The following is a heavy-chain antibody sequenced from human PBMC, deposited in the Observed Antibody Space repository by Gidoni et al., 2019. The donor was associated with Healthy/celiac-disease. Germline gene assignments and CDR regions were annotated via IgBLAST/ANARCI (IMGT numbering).Heavy chain of an antibody. CDR1: GYTFTSYS. CDR2: INTNTGNP. D-gene: IGHD5-12*01. J-gene: IGHJ3*02. V-gene: IGHV7-4-1*02. CDR3: ARDGGQRSGYAHDAFDI. Sequence: QVQLVHSGSELKKPGASVKVSFKASGYTFTSYSMKWVRQAPGQGLEWMGWINTNTGNPTYAQGFTGRFVLSVDTSVSTSYLQISSLKAEDTAVYYCARDGGQRSGYAHDAFDIWGQGTMVTVSS.